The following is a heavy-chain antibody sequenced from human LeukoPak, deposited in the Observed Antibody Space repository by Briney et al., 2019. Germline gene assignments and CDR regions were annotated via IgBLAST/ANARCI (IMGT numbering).Heavy chain of an antibody. CDR2: SDPEDGET. V-gene: IGHV1-24*01. D-gene: IGHD2-15*01. CDR1: GYTLTELS. CDR3: ATLGLGVSGYCSGGSCYGNWFDP. Sequence: GASVKVSCKVSGYTLTELSMHWGRQAPGKGLEWMGGSDPEDGETIYAQKFQGRVTMTEDTSTDTAYMELSSLRSEDTAVYYCATLGLGVSGYCSGGSCYGNWFDPWGQGTLVTVSS. J-gene: IGHJ5*02.